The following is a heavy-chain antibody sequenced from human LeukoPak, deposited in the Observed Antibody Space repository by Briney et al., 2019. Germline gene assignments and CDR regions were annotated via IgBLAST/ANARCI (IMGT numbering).Heavy chain of an antibody. V-gene: IGHV1-2*02. CDR1: GYSFTGYY. CDR2: INPNSGDT. D-gene: IGHD6-25*01. J-gene: IGHJ4*02. CDR3: AGGSGYYFFDN. Sequence: ASVKVSCKASGYSFTGYYMNWVRQAPGQGLEWMGWINPNSGDTNHAQKFQDRVTMTRDTSIGTIYMNLRKLSSDDTAVYYCAGGSGYYFFDNWGQGTLLTVSS.